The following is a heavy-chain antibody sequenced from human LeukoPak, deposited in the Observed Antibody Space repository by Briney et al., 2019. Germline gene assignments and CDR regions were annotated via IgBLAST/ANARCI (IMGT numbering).Heavy chain of an antibody. V-gene: IGHV3-30*04. Sequence: GGSLRLSCAASEFTFSSYAMHWVRQAPGKGLEWVAVISYDGSNKYYADSVKGRFTISRDNSKNTLYLQMNSLRAEDTAVYYCAREVRHYYGMDVWGKGTTVTVSS. J-gene: IGHJ6*04. CDR2: ISYDGSNK. CDR1: EFTFSSYA. CDR3: AREVRHYYGMDV.